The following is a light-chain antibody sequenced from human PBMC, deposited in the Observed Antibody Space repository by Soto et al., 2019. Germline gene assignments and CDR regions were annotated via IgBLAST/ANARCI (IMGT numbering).Light chain of an antibody. J-gene: IGLJ1*01. V-gene: IGLV2-8*01. CDR1: SSDIGGYNY. Sequence: QSALTQPPSASGSPGQSVTISCTVTSSDIGGYNYVSWYQHHPGKAPKLMIYDVTKRPSGVPDRFSGSRSGNTASLTVSGLQAEDEADYYCSSYAGSNNYVFGTGTKVTVL. CDR2: DVT. CDR3: SSYAGSNNYV.